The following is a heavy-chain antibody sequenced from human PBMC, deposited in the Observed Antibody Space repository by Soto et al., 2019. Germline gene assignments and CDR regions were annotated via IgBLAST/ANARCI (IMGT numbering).Heavy chain of an antibody. V-gene: IGHV3-30*18. J-gene: IGHJ4*02. D-gene: IGHD5-12*01. Sequence: QVQLVESGGGVVQPGRSLRLSCAASGFTFSSYGMHWVRQAPDKGLEWVAVISYDGSYKYYADSMKGRVTISRDNSKNTQYVQMNSLRAEDTAVYYCAKEGSVVATTPDFDYWGQGTLVTVSS. CDR3: AKEGSVVATTPDFDY. CDR1: GFTFSSYG. CDR2: ISYDGSYK.